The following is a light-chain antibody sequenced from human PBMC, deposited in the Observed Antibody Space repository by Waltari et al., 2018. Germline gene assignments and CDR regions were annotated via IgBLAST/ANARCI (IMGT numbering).Light chain of an antibody. CDR1: QNVNSF. J-gene: IGKJ2*01. Sequence: EIVLTLSPGTLPLSPGDRATLSCRASQNVNSFLAWYQQKRGQAPRLLIYDASKRATGIPDRISGSGSGTDFTLTISSLEPEDFAIYYCQQRGNLPETFGRGTRVEMK. CDR3: QQRGNLPET. V-gene: IGKV3-11*01. CDR2: DAS.